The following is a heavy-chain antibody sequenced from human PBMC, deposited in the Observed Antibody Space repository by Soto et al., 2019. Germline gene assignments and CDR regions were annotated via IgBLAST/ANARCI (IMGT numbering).Heavy chain of an antibody. V-gene: IGHV1-46*01. CDR3: ARDGPHRWIDY. Sequence: QVQLVQSGAEVKKPGASVKVSCKASGYTFSDYRMHWVRQAPGQGLEWMGIINPSGGTTTYAQKSQGRVTMTRYTSTSTFYMDLSSLTSEDTAVYYCARDGPHRWIDYWGQRTLVTVSS. J-gene: IGHJ4*02. CDR2: INPSGGTT. CDR1: GYTFSDYR.